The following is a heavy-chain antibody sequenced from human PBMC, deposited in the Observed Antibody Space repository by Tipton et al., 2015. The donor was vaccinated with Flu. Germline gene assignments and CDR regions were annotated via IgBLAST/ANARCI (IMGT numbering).Heavy chain of an antibody. CDR2: ISDSGGA. Sequence: TLSLTCSVSGDSIRSSSYYWGWIRQPPHKGLEWVGSISDSGGAYYSPSLKSRVTISVDTSSNHFAMKLSSVTAADSAVYYCVRDVPWDGDLEAFDLWGQGTMVTVSA. D-gene: IGHD7-27*01. CDR1: GDSIRSSSYY. CDR3: VRDVPWDGDLEAFDL. J-gene: IGHJ3*01. V-gene: IGHV4-39*06.